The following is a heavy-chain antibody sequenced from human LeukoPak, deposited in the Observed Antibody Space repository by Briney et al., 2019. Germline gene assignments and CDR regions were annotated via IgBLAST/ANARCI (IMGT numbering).Heavy chain of an antibody. CDR2: IYYSVSP. CDR1: GGPIRSYY. CDR3: ARAVGATRPVDY. V-gene: IGHV4-59*01. D-gene: IGHD1-26*01. J-gene: IGHJ4*02. Sequence: SETLSFTCSVPGGPIRSYYWVWIAQPPGKGRKGIGYIYYSVSPNSTPSLKSRVTISVDSSKNQFSLKLSSVTAADTAVYYCARAVGATRPVDYWGQGTLVTVSS.